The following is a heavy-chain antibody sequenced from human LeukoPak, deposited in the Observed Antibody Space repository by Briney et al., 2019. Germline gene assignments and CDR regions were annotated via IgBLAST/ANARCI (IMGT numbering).Heavy chain of an antibody. CDR2: ISSSSSYI. D-gene: IGHD6-13*01. V-gene: IGHV3-21*01. CDR1: GFTFSSYS. J-gene: IGHJ4*02. Sequence: GGSLRLSCAASGFTFSSYSMNWVRQAPGKGLEWVSSISSSSSYIYYADSVKGRFTISRDNAKNSLYLQMNSLRAEDTAVYYCARDLAAAGIRRLYYFDYWGQGTLVTVSS. CDR3: ARDLAAAGIRRLYYFDY.